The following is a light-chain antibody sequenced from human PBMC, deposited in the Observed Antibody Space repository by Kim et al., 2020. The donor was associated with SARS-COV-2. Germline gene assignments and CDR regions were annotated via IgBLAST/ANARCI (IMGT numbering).Light chain of an antibody. V-gene: IGKV1-39*01. J-gene: IGKJ1*01. CDR1: QSISSH. CDR2: AAS. Sequence: DIQMTQSPSSLSASVGDRVTITCRTSQSISSHLNWYHQKPGRAPKLLISAASTLQGGVPSRFSGSGSGTDFTLTISSLQPEDFATYYCQRTYSASRTFGQGTKVDIK. CDR3: QRTYSASRT.